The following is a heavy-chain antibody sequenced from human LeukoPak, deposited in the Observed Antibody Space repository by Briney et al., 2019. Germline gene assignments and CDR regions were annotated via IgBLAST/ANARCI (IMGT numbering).Heavy chain of an antibody. CDR1: GFSFSRFG. Sequence: GGTLRLSCAVSGFSFSRFGMSCIREAPGKGLEWVSVISGSGETTSYADSVRGGFIISRDNAKDSQYLQMNSLRAEDTAVYYCARHDRGKWLPLDYWGQGTLVTVSS. V-gene: IGHV3-23*01. CDR3: ARHDRGKWLPLDY. D-gene: IGHD3-22*01. J-gene: IGHJ4*02. CDR2: ISGSGETT.